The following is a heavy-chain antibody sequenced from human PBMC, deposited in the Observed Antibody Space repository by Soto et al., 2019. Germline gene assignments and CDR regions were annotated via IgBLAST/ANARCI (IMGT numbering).Heavy chain of an antibody. J-gene: IGHJ5*02. CDR2: ISHDVHA. CDR1: DDSISDSRYY. D-gene: IGHD4-17*01. Sequence: PSETLSLTCSVIDDSISDSRYYWGWIRQSPEEGLEWIGSISHDVHAYYNPPLKSRVTLFADTSRNQFSLKMKSVTVAYTALYFCARQVYGEYLGGNWFDPWGQGAPVTASS. CDR3: ARQVYGEYLGGNWFDP. V-gene: IGHV4-39*01.